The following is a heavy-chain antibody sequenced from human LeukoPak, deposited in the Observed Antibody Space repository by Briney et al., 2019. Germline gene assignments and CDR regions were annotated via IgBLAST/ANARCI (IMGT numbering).Heavy chain of an antibody. D-gene: IGHD1/OR15-1a*01. CDR1: GGSFSGYY. Sequence: KTSETLSLTCAVYGGSFSGYYWSWSRQPPGKGLEWIGEINHSGSTNYNPSLKSRVTISLDTSKNQFSLNLSSVTAADTAVYYCARGREQQLFYYYYYMDVWGKGTTVTVSS. CDR2: INHSGST. CDR3: ARGREQQLFYYYYYMDV. V-gene: IGHV4-34*01. J-gene: IGHJ6*03.